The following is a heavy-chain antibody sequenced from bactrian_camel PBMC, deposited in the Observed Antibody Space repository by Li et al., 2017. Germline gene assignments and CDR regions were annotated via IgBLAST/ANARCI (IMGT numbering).Heavy chain of an antibody. CDR2: IASGDGST. Sequence: HVQLVESGGGSVQAGGSLRLSCAASSPSGYFTCMSWWRQAPGRGLEWVSAIASGDGSTFYADSVKGRFTISRDNAKNTVDLRLNSLKTEDTAVYYCAKSRYNYREFGYWGQGTQVTVS. D-gene: IGHD2*01. V-gene: IGHV3S1*01. CDR3: AKSRYNYREFGY. J-gene: IGHJ6*01. CDR1: SPSGYFTC.